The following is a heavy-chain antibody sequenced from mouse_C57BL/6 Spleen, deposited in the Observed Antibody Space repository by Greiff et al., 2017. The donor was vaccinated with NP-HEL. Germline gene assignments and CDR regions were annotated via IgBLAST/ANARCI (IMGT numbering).Heavy chain of an antibody. V-gene: IGHV5-4*03. J-gene: IGHJ3*01. CDR3: ANYYGSLWFAY. Sequence: EVKLMESGGGLVKPGGSLKLSCAASGFTFSSYAMSWVRQTPEKRLEWVATISDGGSYTYYPDNVKGRFTISRDNAKNNLYLQMSHLKSEDTAMYYCANYYGSLWFAYWGQGTLVTVSA. CDR2: ISDGGSYT. D-gene: IGHD1-1*01. CDR1: GFTFSSYA.